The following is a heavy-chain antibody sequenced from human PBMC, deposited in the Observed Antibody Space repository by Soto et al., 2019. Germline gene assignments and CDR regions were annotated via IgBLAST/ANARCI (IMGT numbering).Heavy chain of an antibody. CDR3: ARRRISTVTTTYYFDY. V-gene: IGHV4-30-4*02. D-gene: IGHD4-17*01. Sequence: PSETLSLTCTVSGGSISSGDYYWSWIRQPPGKGLEWIGYIYYSGSTYYNPSLKSRVTISVDMSTNQFSLKLSSVTAADTAVYYCARRRISTVTTTYYFDYWGQGTLVTVSS. CDR1: GGSISSGDYY. CDR2: IYYSGST. J-gene: IGHJ4*02.